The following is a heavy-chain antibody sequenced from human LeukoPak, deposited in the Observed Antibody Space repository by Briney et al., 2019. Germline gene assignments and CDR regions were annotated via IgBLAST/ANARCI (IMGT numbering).Heavy chain of an antibody. CDR2: IKFDGSLA. CDR1: GLTFSTYW. D-gene: IGHD3-16*01. Sequence: GGSLRLSCTASGLTFSTYWVHWVRQAPGKGLVWVSQIKFDGSLASYADSVKGRFTISRDNAKNTLYLQMNTLGTEDTAVYYCVTGHYDSRMYFDLWGRSTLVTASS. CDR3: VTGHYDSRMYFDL. V-gene: IGHV3-74*01. J-gene: IGHJ2*01.